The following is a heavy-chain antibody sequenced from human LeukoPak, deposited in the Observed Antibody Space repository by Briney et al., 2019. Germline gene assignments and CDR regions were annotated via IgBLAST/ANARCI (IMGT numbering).Heavy chain of an antibody. V-gene: IGHV3-11*04. CDR3: ARDHPYCSGGNCYSGYYYDSSGPIDY. J-gene: IGHJ4*02. CDR1: GFTFSDYY. CDR2: ISSSGSTI. D-gene: IGHD2-15*01. Sequence: GGSLRLSCAASGFTFSDYYMSWIRQAPGKGLEWVSYISSSGSTIYYADSVKGRFTISRDNAKNSLYLQMNSLRAEDTAVYYCARDHPYCSGGNCYSGYYYDSSGPIDYWGQGTLVTVSS.